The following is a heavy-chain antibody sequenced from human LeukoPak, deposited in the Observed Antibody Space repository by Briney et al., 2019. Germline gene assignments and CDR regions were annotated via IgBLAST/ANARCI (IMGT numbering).Heavy chain of an antibody. CDR3: ARDLLPSDYYYYMDV. V-gene: IGHV1-18*01. CDR1: GYTFSNYG. CDR2: ISAYNGNT. Sequence: GASVKVSCKASGYTFSNYGISWVRQAPGQGLEWMAWISAYNGNTNYAQKFQGRVTMTTDTPTSTAYMELRSLRSDDTAVYYCARDLLPSDYYYYMDVWGKGTTVTVSS. J-gene: IGHJ6*03. D-gene: IGHD3-10*01.